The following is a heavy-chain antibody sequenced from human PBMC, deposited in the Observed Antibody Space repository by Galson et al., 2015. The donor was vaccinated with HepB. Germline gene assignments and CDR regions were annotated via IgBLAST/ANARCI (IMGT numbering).Heavy chain of an antibody. Sequence: SLRLSCAAPGITFSTYVMSWVRQAPGKGLEWVSSIVDSGESTFYADSVKGRFTISRDNSRNTLYLQMNRLRADDTAIYYFAKTSYCDGGPCFSGYFDSWGQGTLVAVSS. CDR2: IVDSGEST. J-gene: IGHJ4*02. CDR3: AKTSYCDGGPCFSGYFDS. D-gene: IGHD2-21*01. V-gene: IGHV3-23*01. CDR1: GITFSTYV.